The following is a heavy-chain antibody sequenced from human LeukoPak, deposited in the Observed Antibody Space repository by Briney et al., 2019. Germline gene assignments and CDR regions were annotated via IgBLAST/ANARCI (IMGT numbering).Heavy chain of an antibody. V-gene: IGHV3-20*04. D-gene: IGHD6-19*01. CDR2: ITWNGDIT. CDR1: GFSFDDYA. CDR3: ARMQTGYSSGWSAY. J-gene: IGHJ4*02. Sequence: GGSLRLSCSVAGFSFDDYAMSWVRQAPGKGLEWVSGITWNGDITGYADSVRGRFTISRDNAKNSLYLQMNSLRAEDTALYYCARMQTGYSSGWSAYWGQGTLVTVSS.